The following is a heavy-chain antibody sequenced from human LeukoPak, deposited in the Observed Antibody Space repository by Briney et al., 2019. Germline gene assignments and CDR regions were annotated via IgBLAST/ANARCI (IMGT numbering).Heavy chain of an antibody. J-gene: IGHJ4*02. D-gene: IGHD3-22*01. V-gene: IGHV3-33*06. CDR2: IWYDGSNK. CDR3: AKEVGYDSSGYLSY. Sequence: GGSLRLSCAASGFTFSSYGMHWVRQAPGKGLEWVAVIWYDGSNKYYADSVKGRFTFSRDNSKNTLYLQMNSLRAEDTAVYYCAKEVGYDSSGYLSYWGQGTLVTVSS. CDR1: GFTFSSYG.